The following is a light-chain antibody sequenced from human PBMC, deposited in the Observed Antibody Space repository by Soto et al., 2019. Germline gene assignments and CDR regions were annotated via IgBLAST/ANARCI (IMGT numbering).Light chain of an antibody. V-gene: IGLV2-14*03. CDR3: SSYTSSSTHV. J-gene: IGLJ1*01. CDR1: SSDIGAFTF. Sequence: QSVLTQPASVSGSPGQSITISCTGTSSDIGAFTFVSWYQQHPGKVPKLMIFDVNRRPSGVSDRFSGSKSGNTASLTISGLQAEDEGDYYCSSYTSSSTHVFGSGNKLTVL. CDR2: DVN.